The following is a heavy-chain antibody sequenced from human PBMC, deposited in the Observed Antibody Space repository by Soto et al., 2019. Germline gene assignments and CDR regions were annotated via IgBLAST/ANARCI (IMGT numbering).Heavy chain of an antibody. CDR3: ARTKVVVAANYYYGMDV. CDR1: GYSFTSYW. V-gene: IGHV5-51*01. CDR2: IYPGDSDT. Sequence: PGESLKISCKGSGYSFTSYWIGWVRQMPGKGLEWMGIIYPGDSDTRYSPSFQSQVTISADKFISTAYLQWSSLKASDTAMYYCARTKVVVAANYYYGMDVWGQGTTVTVSS. D-gene: IGHD2-15*01. J-gene: IGHJ6*02.